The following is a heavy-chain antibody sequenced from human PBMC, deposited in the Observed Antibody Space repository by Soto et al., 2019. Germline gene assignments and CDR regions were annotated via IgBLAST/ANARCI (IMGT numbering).Heavy chain of an antibody. D-gene: IGHD2-21*01. CDR1: GGSISRGGYY. V-gene: IGHV4-31*03. J-gene: IGHJ5*02. Sequence: QVQLQESCPGLVKPSQTLSLSCTVSGGSISRGGYYWSWIRQHPGKGLEWIGYIHHIWSTSYNPSLKSRGAISVDTSKNQFSLRLRSVTAADTAMYCCARVPVAPENLFDPWGQGTLVTVSA. CDR3: ARVPVAPENLFDP. CDR2: IHHIWST.